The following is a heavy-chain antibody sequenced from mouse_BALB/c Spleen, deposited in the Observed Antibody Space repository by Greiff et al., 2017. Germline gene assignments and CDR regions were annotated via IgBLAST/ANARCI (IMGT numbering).Heavy chain of an antibody. J-gene: IGHJ4*01. V-gene: IGHV2-4-1*01. Sequence: VKLMESGPGLVQPSQSLSITCTVSGFSLTSYGVHWVRQSPGKGLEWLGVIWSGGSTDYNAAFISRLSISKDNTKSQVFFKMNSLQAGDTAIYYCGRNTVRSAEARDYGGRGTSVSVST. CDR1: GFSLTSYG. CDR3: GRNTVRSAEARDY. D-gene: IGHD1-1*01. CDR2: IWSGGST.